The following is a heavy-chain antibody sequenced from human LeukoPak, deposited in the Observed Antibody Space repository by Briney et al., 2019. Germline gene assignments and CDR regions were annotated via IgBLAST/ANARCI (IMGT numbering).Heavy chain of an antibody. V-gene: IGHV4-4*07. CDR1: GGSISSYY. D-gene: IGHD3-22*01. J-gene: IGHJ4*01. Sequence: SETLSLTCTVSGGSISSYYWSWLRQPPGKGLEWIGRIYISGTTNYNSSLKSRITMSLDTSKNQLSLKLSSVTAADTAVYYCARDEADSGYIDYWGQGTLVTVSS. CDR3: ARDEADSGYIDY. CDR2: IYISGTT.